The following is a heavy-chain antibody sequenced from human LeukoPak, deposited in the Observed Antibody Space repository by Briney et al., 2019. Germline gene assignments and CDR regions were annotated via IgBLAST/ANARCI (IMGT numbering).Heavy chain of an antibody. V-gene: IGHV4-34*01. CDR1: GGSFSDYY. D-gene: IGHD6-19*01. CDR3: ARASSGWSPGY. J-gene: IGHJ4*02. CDR2: INHSGST. Sequence: SETLSLTCAVYGGSFSDYYGNWIRQPPGKGLEWIGEINHSGSTNYNPSLKSRVTISVDTSKNQFSLKLNSVTAADTAVYYCARASSGWSPGYWGQGTLVTVSS.